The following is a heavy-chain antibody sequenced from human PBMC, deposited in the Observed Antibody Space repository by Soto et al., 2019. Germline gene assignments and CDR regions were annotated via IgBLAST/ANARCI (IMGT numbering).Heavy chain of an antibody. D-gene: IGHD6-19*01. CDR3: VREYSSGFH. J-gene: IGHJ4*02. CDR2: INTGTGTT. V-gene: IGHV1-3*04. CDR1: GYTFTRYA. Sequence: ASVKVSCKASGYTFTRYAIHWVRQAPGQSLQWMGWINTGTGTTKYSQNFQGRVTIDMNTSASTAYVELSSLIFEDTAMYYCVREYSSGFHWGQGTLVTVSS.